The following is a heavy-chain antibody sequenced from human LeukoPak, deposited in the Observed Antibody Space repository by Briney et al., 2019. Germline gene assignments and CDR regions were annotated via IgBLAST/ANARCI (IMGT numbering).Heavy chain of an antibody. V-gene: IGHV4-59*12. CDR1: SGSISNYY. Sequence: SETLSLTCTVSSGSISNYYWSWIRQPPGKGLEWIAYIFRSGSTNYNPSLKSRVSISIDTSKNQFSLKLSSVTAADTAVYYCARTYYYDSSGPSGYYFDYWGQGTLVTVSS. CDR2: IFRSGST. J-gene: IGHJ4*02. D-gene: IGHD3-22*01. CDR3: ARTYYYDSSGPSGYYFDY.